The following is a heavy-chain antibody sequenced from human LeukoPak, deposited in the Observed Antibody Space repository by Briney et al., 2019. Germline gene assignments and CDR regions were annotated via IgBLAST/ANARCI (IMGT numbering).Heavy chain of an antibody. CDR3: VRDTLWFGESLRGFDY. D-gene: IGHD3-10*01. V-gene: IGHV1-18*04. CDR1: GYTFTTNG. CDR2: ISGYNGNT. J-gene: IGHJ4*02. Sequence: ASVKVSSKASGYTFTTNGISWVRQAPGQGLEWMGWISGYNGNTNYAQKLQGRVTMTTDTSTSTAYMELRSLRSDDTAVYYCVRDTLWFGESLRGFDYWGQGTLVTVSS.